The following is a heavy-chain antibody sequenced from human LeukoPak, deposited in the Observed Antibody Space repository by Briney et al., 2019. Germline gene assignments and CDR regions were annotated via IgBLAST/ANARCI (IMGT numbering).Heavy chain of an antibody. Sequence: GGSLRLSCAASGFTVSSNYMSWVRQAPGKGLEWVSVIYSGGSTYYADSVKGRFTISRDNSKNTLYLQMNSLRAEDTAVYYCARAQHYYDSSGYSTLASYYFDYWGQGTLVTVSS. J-gene: IGHJ4*02. CDR3: ARAQHYYDSSGYSTLASYYFDY. CDR1: GFTVSSNY. D-gene: IGHD3-22*01. CDR2: IYSGGST. V-gene: IGHV3-53*01.